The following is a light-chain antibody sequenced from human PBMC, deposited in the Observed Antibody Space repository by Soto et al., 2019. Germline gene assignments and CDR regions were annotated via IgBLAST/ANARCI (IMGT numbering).Light chain of an antibody. CDR3: QQYDSSPWT. CDR2: GAS. J-gene: IGKJ1*01. CDR1: QSVSSSF. V-gene: IGKV3-20*01. Sequence: EIVLTQSPGTLSLSPGERATLSCRASQSVSSSFSAWYQQKPGQAPRPLIYGASSRATGIPDRFSGSGSGTDFTLTISRLEPEDFAVYYCQQYDSSPWTFGQGTKVEIK.